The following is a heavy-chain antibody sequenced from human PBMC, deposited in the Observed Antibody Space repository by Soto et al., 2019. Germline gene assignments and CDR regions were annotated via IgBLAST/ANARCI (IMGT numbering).Heavy chain of an antibody. CDR3: AKENTGYSSGWYLLAAFDI. Sequence: QVQLVESGGGVVQPGRSLRLSCAASGFTFSSYGMHWVRQAPGKGLEWVAVISYDGSNKYYADSVKGRFTISRDNSKNTLYLQMNGLRAEDTAVYYCAKENTGYSSGWYLLAAFDIWGQGTMVNVSP. D-gene: IGHD6-19*01. CDR1: GFTFSSYG. J-gene: IGHJ3*02. CDR2: ISYDGSNK. V-gene: IGHV3-30*18.